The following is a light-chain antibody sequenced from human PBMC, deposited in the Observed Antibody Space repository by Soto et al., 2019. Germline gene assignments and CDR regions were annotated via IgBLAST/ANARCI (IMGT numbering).Light chain of an antibody. CDR1: QSINNNY. CDR2: GAS. V-gene: IGKV3-20*01. CDR3: QPYDASPT. J-gene: IGKJ1*01. Sequence: EIVLTQSPGTLSLSAGERATLSCRASQSINNNYLAWYQQKPGQAPTVLIYGASSRAPGIPDRFSGSGSGTDFTLTIGRLEPEDSAVYYCQPYDASPTFGQGTKVEIK.